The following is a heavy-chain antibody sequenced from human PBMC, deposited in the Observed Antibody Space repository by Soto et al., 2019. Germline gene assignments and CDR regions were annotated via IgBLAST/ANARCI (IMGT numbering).Heavy chain of an antibody. CDR1: GFSFSNYG. D-gene: IGHD5-12*01. Sequence: QVQLVESGGGVVQPGTSLRLSCVASGFSFSNYGIHWVRQAPGKGLEWVAVIWPDGNNKVYPDSVKGRFTISRDNSKNTLYLQMNSLRAEDTAMYYCARAGIVAITQLGWFDPWGQGTLVFVSS. J-gene: IGHJ5*02. CDR2: IWPDGNNK. CDR3: ARAGIVAITQLGWFDP. V-gene: IGHV3-33*01.